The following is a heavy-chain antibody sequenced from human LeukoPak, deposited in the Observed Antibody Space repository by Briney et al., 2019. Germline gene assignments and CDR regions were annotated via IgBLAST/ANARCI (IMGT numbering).Heavy chain of an antibody. V-gene: IGHV4-4*09. CDR3: ARHFSGIAARFDP. D-gene: IGHD6-6*01. J-gene: IGHJ5*02. CDR2: IYTSGST. Sequence: SETPSLTCTVSGGSISSYYWSWIRQPPGKGLEWIGYIYTSGSTNYNPSLKSRVTISVDTSKNQFSLKLSSVTAADTAVYYCARHFSGIAARFDPWGQGTLVTVSS. CDR1: GGSISSYY.